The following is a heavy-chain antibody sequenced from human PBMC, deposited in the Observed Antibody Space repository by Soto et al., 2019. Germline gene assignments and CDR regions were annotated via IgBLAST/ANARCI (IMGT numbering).Heavy chain of an antibody. CDR2: INPSGGST. CDR3: ARALGYCSSTSCYAIDY. CDR1: GYTFTSYY. D-gene: IGHD2-2*01. V-gene: IGHV1-46*01. Sequence: GASVKVSCKASGYTFTSYYMHWVRQAPGQGLEWMGIINPSGGSTSYAQKFQGRVTMTRDTSTSTVYMELSSLRSEDTAVYYCARALGYCSSTSCYAIDYWGQGTLVTVSS. J-gene: IGHJ4*02.